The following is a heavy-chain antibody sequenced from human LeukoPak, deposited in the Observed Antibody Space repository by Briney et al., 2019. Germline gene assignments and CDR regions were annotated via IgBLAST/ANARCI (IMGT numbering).Heavy chain of an antibody. V-gene: IGHV3-23*01. CDR1: GFTFSSYA. D-gene: IGHD3-22*01. CDR3: AKEMRYYDSSGYSQYYFDY. J-gene: IGHJ4*02. Sequence: GGSLRLSCGASGFTFSSYAMSWVRQAPGKGLEWVSAISGSGGSTYYADSVEGRFTISRDNSKNTLYLQMNSLRAEDTAVYYCAKEMRYYDSSGYSQYYFDYWGQGALVTVSS. CDR2: ISGSGGST.